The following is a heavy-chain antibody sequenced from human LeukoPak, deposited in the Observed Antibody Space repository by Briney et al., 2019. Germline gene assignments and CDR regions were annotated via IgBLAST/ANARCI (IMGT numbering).Heavy chain of an antibody. D-gene: IGHD6-19*01. CDR1: GGTFSSYA. CDR2: IIPIFGTA. V-gene: IGHV1-69*13. CDR3: ARGRSYSSGRGEEPLRVYYMDV. Sequence: SVKVSCKASGGTFSSYAISWVRQAPGQGLEWMGGIIPIFGTANYAQKFQGRVTITADESTSTAYMELSSLRSEDTAVYYCARGRSYSSGRGEEPLRVYYMDVWGKGTTVTISS. J-gene: IGHJ6*03.